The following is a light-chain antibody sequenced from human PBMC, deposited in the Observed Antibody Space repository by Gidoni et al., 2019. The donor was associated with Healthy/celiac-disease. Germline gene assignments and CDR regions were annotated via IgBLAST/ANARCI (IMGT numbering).Light chain of an antibody. J-gene: IGKJ5*01. CDR3: QQRSNWPIT. V-gene: IGKV3-11*01. CDR2: DAS. Sequence: PATLSLSPGERATLSCRASQSVSSYLAWYQQKPGQAPRLLIYDASNRATGIPARFSGSGSGSDFTLTISSLEPEDFAVYYCQQRSNWPITFGQGTRLEIK. CDR1: QSVSSY.